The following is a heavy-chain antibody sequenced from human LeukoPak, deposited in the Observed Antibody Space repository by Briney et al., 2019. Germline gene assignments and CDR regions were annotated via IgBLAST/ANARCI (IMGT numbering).Heavy chain of an antibody. D-gene: IGHD1-26*01. Sequence: PGGSLRLSCAASGFTFSSYAMSWVGQAAGKGLEWVSAISGSGGSTDYADSVKGRFTISRDNSKNTLYLQMNSLGAEDTAVYYCASGMRVGPNIWGQGTLVTVSS. CDR3: ASGMRVGPNI. CDR1: GFTFSSYA. CDR2: ISGSGGST. J-gene: IGHJ4*02. V-gene: IGHV3-23*01.